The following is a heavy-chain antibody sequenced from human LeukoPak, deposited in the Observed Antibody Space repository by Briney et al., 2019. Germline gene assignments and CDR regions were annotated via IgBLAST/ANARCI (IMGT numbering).Heavy chain of an antibody. D-gene: IGHD6-13*01. CDR2: ISYSGNT. CDR1: GDSISSYH. Sequence: SETLSLTCTVSGDSISSYHWSWIRQPPGKGLEWIGYISYSGNTNYNPSLKSRVTISVDTSKNQFSLKLSSVTAADTAVYYCARVSSSSWYLIDYWGQGTLVTVSS. J-gene: IGHJ4*02. V-gene: IGHV4-59*01. CDR3: ARVSSSSWYLIDY.